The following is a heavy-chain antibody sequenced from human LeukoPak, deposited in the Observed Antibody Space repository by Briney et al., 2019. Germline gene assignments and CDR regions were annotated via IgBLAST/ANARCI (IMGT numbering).Heavy chain of an antibody. Sequence: GGSLRLSCAASGFTFSSYAMHWVCQAPGKGLECVAVISYDGSNKYYADSVKGRFTISRDNSKNTLYLQMNSLRAEDTAVYYCARDGVAGYGNAFDIWGQGTMVTVSS. CDR2: ISYDGSNK. J-gene: IGHJ3*02. D-gene: IGHD6-19*01. CDR1: GFTFSSYA. CDR3: ARDGVAGYGNAFDI. V-gene: IGHV3-30*04.